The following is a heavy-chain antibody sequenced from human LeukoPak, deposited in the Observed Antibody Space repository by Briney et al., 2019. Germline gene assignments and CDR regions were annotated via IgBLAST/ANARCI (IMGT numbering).Heavy chain of an antibody. D-gene: IGHD4-11*01. V-gene: IGHV4-59*01. Sequence: SETLSLTCTVSGGSINYYYWNWIRQSPGKGLEWIGYIHYSGSTNYSPSLESRVTISIDTSKTQFSLKLTSVTAADTAMYYCTRDSSPGPQYLWGQGVLVTVSS. CDR3: TRDSSPGPQYL. CDR2: IHYSGST. CDR1: GGSINYYY. J-gene: IGHJ4*02.